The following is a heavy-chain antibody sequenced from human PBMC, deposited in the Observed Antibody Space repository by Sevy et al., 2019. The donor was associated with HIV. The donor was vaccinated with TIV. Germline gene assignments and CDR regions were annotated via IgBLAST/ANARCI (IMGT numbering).Heavy chain of an antibody. Sequence: GGSLRLSCAASGFTVSSNYMSWVRQAPGKGLEWVSVIYSGGSTYYADSVKGRFTISGENSKNPLYLQMNGLRSEDTAVYYCAAMVRGVIGPWGQGTLVTVSS. J-gene: IGHJ5*02. V-gene: IGHV3-53*01. CDR2: IYSGGST. CDR1: GFTVSSNY. D-gene: IGHD3-10*01. CDR3: AAMVRGVIGP.